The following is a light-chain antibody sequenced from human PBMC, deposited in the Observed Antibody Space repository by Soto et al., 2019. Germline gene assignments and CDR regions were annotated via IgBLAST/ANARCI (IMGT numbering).Light chain of an antibody. J-gene: IGLJ1*01. CDR1: SSNLGDNT. Sequence: QSVLTQPPSASGTPGQRVTISCSTSSSNLGDNTVNWYQHVPGTAPKLLVYSYDQRPSGVPDRFSGSKSGTSASLAISGFQSEDVSDYYCAAWDASLAGYVSGTGTIVTDL. V-gene: IGLV1-44*01. CDR2: SYD. CDR3: AAWDASLAGYV.